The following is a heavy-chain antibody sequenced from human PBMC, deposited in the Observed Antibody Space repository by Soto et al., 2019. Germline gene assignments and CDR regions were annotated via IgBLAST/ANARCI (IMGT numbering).Heavy chain of an antibody. CDR2: LKSKADGGTI. J-gene: IGHJ4*02. Sequence: EVKLVQSGGGLVKPGGSLRLSCAASGFTFSDAWMNWVRQSPGKGLEWVARLKSKADGGTIDYAEPVRGSFSISRDDSQDMLYLQMDSLKTEDTALYYCTTDTSSDWCKAFDYWGQGVLVTVSS. CDR3: TTDTSSDWCKAFDY. V-gene: IGHV3-15*07. CDR1: GFTFSDAW. D-gene: IGHD6-13*01.